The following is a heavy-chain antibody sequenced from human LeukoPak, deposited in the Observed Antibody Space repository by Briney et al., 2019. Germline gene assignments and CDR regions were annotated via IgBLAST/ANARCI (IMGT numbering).Heavy chain of an antibody. CDR1: GFTFTSYA. J-gene: IGHJ4*02. Sequence: PGGSLRLSCAASGFTFTSYAMSWVRQAPGKGLEWVSVISGSGGSTYYVGSVKGRFTVSRDNSKNTLYLQMNRLRAEDTAVYYCAKESPHFDYWGQGTLVTVSS. CDR2: ISGSGGST. V-gene: IGHV3-23*01. CDR3: AKESPHFDY.